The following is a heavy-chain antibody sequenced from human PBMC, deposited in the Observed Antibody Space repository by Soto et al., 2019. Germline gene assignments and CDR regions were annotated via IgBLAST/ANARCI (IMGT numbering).Heavy chain of an antibody. D-gene: IGHD3-3*01. CDR1: GFTFSSYS. Sequence: EVQLVESGGGLVKPGGSLRLSCAASGFTFSSYSMNWVRQAPGKGLEWVSSISSSSSYIYYADSVKGRLTISRDNAKNSLYLQMNSLRAEDTAVYYCARVKLRFLGVPNWFDPWGQGTLVTVSS. CDR3: ARVKLRFLGVPNWFDP. J-gene: IGHJ5*02. V-gene: IGHV3-21*01. CDR2: ISSSSSYI.